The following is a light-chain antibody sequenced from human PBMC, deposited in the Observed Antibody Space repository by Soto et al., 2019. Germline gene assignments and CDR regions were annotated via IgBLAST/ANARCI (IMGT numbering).Light chain of an antibody. CDR3: QQYGSSAMYT. J-gene: IGKJ2*01. CDR1: QSVSSSY. V-gene: IGKV3-20*01. Sequence: EIVLTQSPGTLSLSPGERATLSCRASQSVSSSYLAWYQQKPGQAPRLLIYGASSRATGIPDRFSGSGSGTDFPLPLSRLEPEDFAVYYCQQYGSSAMYTFGQAAKLEL. CDR2: GAS.